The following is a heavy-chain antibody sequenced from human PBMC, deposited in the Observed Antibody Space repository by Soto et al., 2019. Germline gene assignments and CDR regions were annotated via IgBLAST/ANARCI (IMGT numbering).Heavy chain of an antibody. D-gene: IGHD5-18*01. V-gene: IGHV3-23*01. CDR1: GFAFSSFG. CDR3: AKEGGYSFGPGNYYGMDV. Sequence: GGSLRLSCATSGFAFSSFGMSWVRQAPGKGLEWVSGIIGSGGSTYYADSVKGRFTISRDKSKTTLYLQMNSLRAEDTAIYYCAKEGGYSFGPGNYYGMDVWGQGTTVTVSS. CDR2: IIGSGGST. J-gene: IGHJ6*02.